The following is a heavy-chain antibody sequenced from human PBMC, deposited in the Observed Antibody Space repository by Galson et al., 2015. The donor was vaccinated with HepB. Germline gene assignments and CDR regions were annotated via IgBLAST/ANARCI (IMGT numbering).Heavy chain of an antibody. CDR2: ISPYSGDT. Sequence: SVKVSCKASGYTFTIYGITWMRQAPGQGLEWMGWISPYSGDTNYTQKLQDRVTMTTDTSTNTAYMELRSLTFDDTAVYYCARDQGAYRTSFFRWFDPWGQGTLVTVSS. CDR3: ARDQGAYRTSFFRWFDP. V-gene: IGHV1-18*01. J-gene: IGHJ5*02. CDR1: GYTFTIYG. D-gene: IGHD6-6*01.